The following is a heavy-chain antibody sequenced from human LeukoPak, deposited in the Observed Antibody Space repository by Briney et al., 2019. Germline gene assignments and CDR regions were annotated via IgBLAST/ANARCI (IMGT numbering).Heavy chain of an antibody. CDR2: SSGSGDRT. D-gene: IGHD3-9*01. V-gene: IGHV3-23*01. CDR1: AFSFSSYA. Sequence: GGSLRLSCSASAFSFSSYAMNWVRQAPGKGLEWVSSSSGSGDRTFSADSVRGRFTISRDNSKNTLHLQMNSLRADDTAVYYCAKGFGNILSGVWGPTADHWGQGTLVTVSS. CDR3: AKGFGNILSGVWGPTADH. J-gene: IGHJ4*02.